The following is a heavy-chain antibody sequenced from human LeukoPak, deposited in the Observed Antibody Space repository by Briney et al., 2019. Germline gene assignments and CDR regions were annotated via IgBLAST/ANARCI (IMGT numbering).Heavy chain of an antibody. CDR2: IYTSGST. J-gene: IGHJ4*02. Sequence: PSETLSLTCTVSGGSISSYYWSCIRQPAGKGLEWIGRIYTSGSTNYNPSLKSRVTLSVDTSKNQFSLKLSSVTAADTAVYYCACRPNHGGKSLVFDDWGQGTLVTVSS. V-gene: IGHV4-4*07. CDR1: GGSISSYY. CDR3: ACRPNHGGKSLVFDD. D-gene: IGHD4-23*01.